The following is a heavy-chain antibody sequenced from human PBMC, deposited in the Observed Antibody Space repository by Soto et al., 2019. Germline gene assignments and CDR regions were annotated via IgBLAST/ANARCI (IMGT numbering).Heavy chain of an antibody. V-gene: IGHV4-4*02. Sequence: QVQLQESGPGLVKPSGTLSLTCAVSSGSISSSNWWSWVRQPPGKGLEWIGEIYHSGSTNYNPSLKSRVTISVDKSKNQFSLKLSSVTAADTAVYYCARVGYCSSTSCSDAFDIWGQGTMVTVSS. D-gene: IGHD2-2*01. J-gene: IGHJ3*02. CDR1: SGSISSSNW. CDR2: IYHSGST. CDR3: ARVGYCSSTSCSDAFDI.